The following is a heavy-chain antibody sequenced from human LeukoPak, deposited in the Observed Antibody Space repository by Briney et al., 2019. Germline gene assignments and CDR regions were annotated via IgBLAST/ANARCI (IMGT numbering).Heavy chain of an antibody. J-gene: IGHJ4*02. D-gene: IGHD3-10*01. CDR2: IKQDGSEK. CDR1: GFTFSSYG. Sequence: GGTLRLSCAASGFTFSSYGMSWVRQAPGKGLEWVANIKQDGSEKYYVDSVKGRFTISRDNAKNSLYLQMNSLRAEDTAVYYCARPNMVRGSFCYWGQGTLVTVSS. CDR3: ARPNMVRGSFCY. V-gene: IGHV3-7*01.